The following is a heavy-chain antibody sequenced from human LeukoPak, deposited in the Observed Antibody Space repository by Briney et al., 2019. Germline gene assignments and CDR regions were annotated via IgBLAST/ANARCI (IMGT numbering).Heavy chain of an antibody. Sequence: QPGGSLRLSCATSGFTFSMSSMHWVRLAPGKGLEWLAGISFDGANKFSGDSVKGRFSISRDNSKNTLYLQMNSLGLDDTAVHFCARGRAGIAAAGFDYWGQGTLVTVSS. J-gene: IGHJ4*02. D-gene: IGHD6-13*01. V-gene: IGHV3-30*04. CDR2: ISFDGANK. CDR1: GFTFSMSS. CDR3: ARGRAGIAAAGFDY.